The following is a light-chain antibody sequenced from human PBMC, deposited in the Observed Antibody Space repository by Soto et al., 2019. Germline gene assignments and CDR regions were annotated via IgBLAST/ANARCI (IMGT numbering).Light chain of an antibody. CDR1: QSLVHSDGNTY. CDR2: KVS. Sequence: DIVMTQTPLSSPVTLGQAASISCRSSQSLVHSDGNTYLSWFQQRPGQPPRLLIYKVSRRDSGVPDRFSGSGSGTDFTLKIRRVEAEDAGVSYCMQGTYWPPTFGQGTKVDIK. V-gene: IGKV2-30*02. CDR3: MQGTYWPPT. J-gene: IGKJ1*01.